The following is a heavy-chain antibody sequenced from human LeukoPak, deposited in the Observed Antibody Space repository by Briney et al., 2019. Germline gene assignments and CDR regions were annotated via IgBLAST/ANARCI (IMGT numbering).Heavy chain of an antibody. Sequence: GGSLRLSCAASGFIFSSYWMTWVRQAPGKGLEWVANIKQDGSEKYSVDSVKGRFTISRDNSKNTLYLQMNSLRAEDTAVYYCARQDCSSTSCYRGGFDYWGQGTLVTVSS. J-gene: IGHJ4*02. D-gene: IGHD2-2*02. CDR2: IKQDGSEK. CDR1: GFIFSSYW. CDR3: ARQDCSSTSCYRGGFDY. V-gene: IGHV3-7*03.